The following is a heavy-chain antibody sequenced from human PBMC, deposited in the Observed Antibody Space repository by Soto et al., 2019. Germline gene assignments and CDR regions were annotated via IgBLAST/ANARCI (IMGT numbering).Heavy chain of an antibody. CDR3: ARADVGQDYDPFGMDV. V-gene: IGHV4-59*01. CDR1: GGSISSYY. CDR2: IYYSGST. J-gene: IGHJ6*02. D-gene: IGHD3-16*01. Sequence: SETLSLTCTVSGGSISSYYWSWIRQPPGKGLEWIGYIYYSGSTNYNPSLQSRVTISVDTSKNQFSLKLSSVTAADTAVYYCARADVGQDYDPFGMDVWGQGTTVTVSS.